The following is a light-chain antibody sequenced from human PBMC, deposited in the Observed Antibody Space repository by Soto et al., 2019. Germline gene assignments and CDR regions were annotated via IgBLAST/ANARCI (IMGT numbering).Light chain of an antibody. J-gene: IGLJ1*01. Sequence: DVGGYNSVSWYQHHPDKAPKLMIYDVSNRPSGVSNRFSGSKSGNTASLTISGLQTEDEADYYCSSYTSSTTLVFGTGTKVTVL. CDR3: SSYTSSTTLV. CDR1: DVGGYNS. V-gene: IGLV2-14*03. CDR2: DVS.